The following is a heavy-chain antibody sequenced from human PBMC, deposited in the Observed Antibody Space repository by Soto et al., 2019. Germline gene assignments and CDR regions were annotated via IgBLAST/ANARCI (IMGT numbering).Heavy chain of an antibody. J-gene: IGHJ6*02. CDR1: GFTFSSYG. D-gene: IGHD4-4*01. CDR3: ARDRLHTDQATDV. CDR2: IWYDGSNK. Sequence: GGSLRLSCAASGFTFSSYGMHWVRQAPGKWLEWVAVIWYDGSNKYYADSVKGRFTISRDNSKNTLDLQMNRLRAEDPAVYYCARDRLHTDQATDVWGQGXTVPAYS. V-gene: IGHV3-33*01.